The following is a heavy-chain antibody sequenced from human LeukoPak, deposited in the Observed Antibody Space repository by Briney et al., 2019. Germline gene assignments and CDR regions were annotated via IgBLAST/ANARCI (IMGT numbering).Heavy chain of an antibody. J-gene: IGHJ3*02. Sequence: GSSVKVSREASGGTFSSYATSWVRQAPGQGLEWMGGIIPIFGTANYAQKFQGRVTITADESTSTAYMELSSLRSEDTAVYYCARKARDAFDIWGQGTMVTVSS. CDR2: IIPIFGTA. V-gene: IGHV1-69*01. CDR3: ARKARDAFDI. CDR1: GGTFSSYA.